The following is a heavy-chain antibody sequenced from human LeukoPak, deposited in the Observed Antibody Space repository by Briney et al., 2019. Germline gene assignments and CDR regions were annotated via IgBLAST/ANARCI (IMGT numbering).Heavy chain of an antibody. CDR3: TREWGSGSTFGY. V-gene: IGHV3-49*03. J-gene: IGHJ4*02. Sequence: GGSLRLSCTASGFTFGDYAMSWFREAPGKGLEGVGFIRSKAYGGTTEYAASVKGRFTVSRDDSKSIAYLQMNSLKTEDTAVYYCTREWGSGSTFGYWGQGTLVTVSS. D-gene: IGHD6-19*01. CDR1: GFTFGDYA. CDR2: IRSKAYGGTT.